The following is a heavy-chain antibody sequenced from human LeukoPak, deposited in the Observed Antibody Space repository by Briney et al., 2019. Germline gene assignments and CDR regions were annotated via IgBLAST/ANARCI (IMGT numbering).Heavy chain of an antibody. D-gene: IGHD1-26*01. CDR3: ARTPVCFWELVCDYYYGMDV. J-gene: IGHJ6*02. CDR2: IEGDGNRI. Sequence: GGSLRLSCAASGFTLSAYWMHWVRQAPGKGLMWVSRIEGDGNRITYADSVKGRFTISRDNAKNTLYLQMNSLRAEDTAVYYCARTPVCFWELVCDYYYGMDVWGQGTTVTVSS. V-gene: IGHV3-74*01. CDR1: GFTLSAYW.